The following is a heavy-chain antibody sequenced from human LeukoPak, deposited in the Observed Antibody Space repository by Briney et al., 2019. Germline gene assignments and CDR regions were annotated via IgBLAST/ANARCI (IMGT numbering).Heavy chain of an antibody. CDR2: IYHSGST. V-gene: IGHV4-4*02. CDR3: ARGDSSILFDY. J-gene: IGHJ4*02. CDR1: GGSISRSNW. D-gene: IGHD3-22*01. Sequence: PSETLSLTCAVSGGSISRSNWWSWVRQSPGKGLEWIGEIYHSGSTNYNPSLKSRVTISVDTSKNQFSLKLSSVTAADTAVYYCARGDSSILFDYWGQGTLVTVSS.